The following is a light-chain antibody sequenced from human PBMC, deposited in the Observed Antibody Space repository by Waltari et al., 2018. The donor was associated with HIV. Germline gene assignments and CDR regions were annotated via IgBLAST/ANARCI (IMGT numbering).Light chain of an antibody. J-gene: IGLJ1*01. CDR1: SSNIGDNY. V-gene: IGLV1-51*01. Sequence: QSVLTQPPSVSAAPGQKVTISCSGSSSNIGDNYVSWYQQLPGSAPKLLIYDNDKRPSGIPDRFSGAKSGTSASLGITGLQTGDEAHYDCGTWYSSLNGYYVFGTGTKVTVL. CDR3: GTWYSSLNGYYV. CDR2: DND.